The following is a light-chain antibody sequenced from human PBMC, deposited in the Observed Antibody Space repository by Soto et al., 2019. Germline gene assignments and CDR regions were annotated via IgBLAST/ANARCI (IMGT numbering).Light chain of an antibody. V-gene: IGKV1-33*01. CDR1: QDIKNY. CDR3: QQYDSLPPT. CDR2: DAF. J-gene: IGKJ4*01. Sequence: DIQMTQSPSSLSAFVGDSITITCQASQDIKNYLNWYQHKPGKAPKLLICDAFKSDTGVPSRFSGSGSGTDFTFTISSLQPEDIATYFCQQYDSLPPTFGGGTRVDI.